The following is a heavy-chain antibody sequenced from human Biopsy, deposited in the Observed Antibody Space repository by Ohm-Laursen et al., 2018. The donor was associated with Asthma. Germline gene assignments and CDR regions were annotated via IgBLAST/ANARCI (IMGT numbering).Heavy chain of an antibody. V-gene: IGHV3-7*01. CDR1: GFTVGDYC. CDR3: ARSFHFWSPYHAEHYQL. CDR2: INHDGSEK. Sequence: GSLRLSCSASGFTVGDYCIGWVRQVPGKGLGWVAEINHDGSEKNHVDSLKGRFTISRDNAKNSLYLQMNSLRAEYTAVYYCARSFHFWSPYHAEHYQLWGQGTLVTVSS. D-gene: IGHD3-3*02. J-gene: IGHJ1*01.